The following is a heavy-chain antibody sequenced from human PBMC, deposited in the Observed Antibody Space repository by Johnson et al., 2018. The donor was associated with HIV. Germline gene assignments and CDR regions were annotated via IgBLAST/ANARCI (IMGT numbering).Heavy chain of an antibody. CDR3: AKGRVAAMIVVVSGRDAFDI. J-gene: IGHJ3*02. V-gene: IGHV3-30*18. CDR1: GFTVSSNY. CDR2: ISFDGRHK. Sequence: QVQLVESGGGVVQPGGSLRLSCAASGFTVSSNYMSWVRKAPGTGLEWVALISFDGRHKYYVDSVKGRFSISRDNSKNTLYLQMNRLRAEDTAVYYCAKGRVAAMIVVVSGRDAFDIWGQGTMDTVSS. D-gene: IGHD3-22*01.